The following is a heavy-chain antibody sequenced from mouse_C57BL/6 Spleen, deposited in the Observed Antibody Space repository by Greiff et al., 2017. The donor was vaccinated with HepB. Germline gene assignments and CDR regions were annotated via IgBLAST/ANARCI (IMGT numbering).Heavy chain of an antibody. D-gene: IGHD1-1*01. CDR1: GYTFTSYW. V-gene: IGHV1-64*01. CDR3: ARVTTVGFDY. Sequence: QVQLQQSGAELVKPGASVKLSCKASGYTFTSYWMHWVKQRPGQGLEWIGMIHPNSGSTNYNEKFKSKATLTVDKSSSTAYMQLSSLTSEDSAVYYCARVTTVGFDYWGQGTTLTVSS. J-gene: IGHJ2*01. CDR2: IHPNSGST.